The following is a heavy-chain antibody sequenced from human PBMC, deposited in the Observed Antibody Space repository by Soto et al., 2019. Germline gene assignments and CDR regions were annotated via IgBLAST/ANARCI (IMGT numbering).Heavy chain of an antibody. CDR1: GYTFTSYA. CDR2: INAGNGNT. Sequence: GASVKVSCKASGYTFTSYAMHWVRQAPGQRLEWMGWINAGNGNTKYSQKFQGRVTITRDTSASTAYMELSSLRSEDTAVYYCARDHQAMVRAGYYYYMDFWGKGTTVTVSS. J-gene: IGHJ6*03. D-gene: IGHD3-10*01. V-gene: IGHV1-3*01. CDR3: ARDHQAMVRAGYYYYMDF.